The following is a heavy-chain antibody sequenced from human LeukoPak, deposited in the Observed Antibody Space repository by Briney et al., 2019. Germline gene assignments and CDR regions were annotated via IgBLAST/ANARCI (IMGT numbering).Heavy chain of an antibody. CDR1: GFVFNNFA. Sequence: PGGSLRLSCAASGFVFNNFAMSWVRHVPGKGLERLATINGLGGHAYYADSVKGRFTISRDNSRDEVFLQMTNLRAGDTALYYCAKDHSPYYYFYIDVCGRGTTVTVSS. D-gene: IGHD3/OR15-3a*01. J-gene: IGHJ6*03. CDR3: AKDHSPYYYFYIDV. V-gene: IGHV3-23*01. CDR2: INGLGGHA.